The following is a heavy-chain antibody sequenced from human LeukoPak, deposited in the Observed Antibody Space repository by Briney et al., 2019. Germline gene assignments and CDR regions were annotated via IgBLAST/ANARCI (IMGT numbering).Heavy chain of an antibody. CDR2: INHSGST. V-gene: IGHV4-34*01. CDR3: ARENYYDSSGPNY. Sequence: PSETLSLTCAAYGGSFSGYYWSWIRQPPGKGLEWIGEINHSGSTNYNPSLKSRVTISVDTSKNQFSLKLSSVTAADTAVYYCARENYYDSSGPNYWGQGTLVTVSS. D-gene: IGHD3-22*01. CDR1: GGSFSGYY. J-gene: IGHJ4*02.